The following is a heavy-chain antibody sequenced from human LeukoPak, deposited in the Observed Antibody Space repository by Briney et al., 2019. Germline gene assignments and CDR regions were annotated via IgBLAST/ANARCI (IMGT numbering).Heavy chain of an antibody. D-gene: IGHD3-3*01. Sequence: SETLSLTCAVSGYSISSGYYWGWIRQPPGKGLEWIGSIYHSGSTYYNPSLKSRVTISVDTSKNQFSLKLSSVTAADTAVYYCARITIFGVYYMDVWGKGTTVTVSS. V-gene: IGHV4-38-2*01. J-gene: IGHJ6*03. CDR1: GYSISSGYY. CDR3: ARITIFGVYYMDV. CDR2: IYHSGST.